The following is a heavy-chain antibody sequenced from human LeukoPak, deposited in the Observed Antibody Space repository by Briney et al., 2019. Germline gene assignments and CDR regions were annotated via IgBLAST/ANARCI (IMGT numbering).Heavy chain of an antibody. CDR2: INGSGSET. CDR1: GFSFSSYAASTLIFSDYA. V-gene: IGHV3-23*01. J-gene: IGHJ6*03. CDR3: AKNWVKEWKSYCYMDV. D-gene: IGHD3-3*01. Sequence: PGGSLRLSCAASGFSFSSYAASTLIFSDYAMTWVRQAPGKGLQWVSSINGSGSETNYEDSVKGRFTISRDNSKNTLYLQMNSLRAEDTAIYYCAKNWVKEWKSYCYMDVWGKGTTVTVSS.